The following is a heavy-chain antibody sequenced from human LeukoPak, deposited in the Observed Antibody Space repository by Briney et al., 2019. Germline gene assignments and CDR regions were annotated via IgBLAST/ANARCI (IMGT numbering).Heavy chain of an antibody. J-gene: IGHJ4*02. D-gene: IGHD6-19*01. Sequence: GGSLRLSCAASGFTFSSYGMHWVRQAPGKGLEWVAFIHYDGSDKYFADSVKGRFIISRDNSKNTLHLQMNSLRAEDSAVYYCARTVSGWPDYWGQGTLVTVSS. CDR3: ARTVSGWPDY. V-gene: IGHV3-30*02. CDR2: IHYDGSDK. CDR1: GFTFSSYG.